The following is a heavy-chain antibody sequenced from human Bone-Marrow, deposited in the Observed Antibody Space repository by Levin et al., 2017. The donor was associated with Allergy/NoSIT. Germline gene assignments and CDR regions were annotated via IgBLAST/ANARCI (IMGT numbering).Heavy chain of an antibody. D-gene: IGHD4-23*01. J-gene: IGHJ1*01. CDR2: FDPESGER. CDR1: GYTLSELS. Sequence: GESLKISCKVSGYTLSELSIYWVRQAPGKGLEWMGGFDPESGERVYAQRFQGRVTVTEDTSTDTAYMELRSLTSQDTAVFYWVTEAETTSVVVTPFWGQGTLVTVSS. CDR3: VTEAETTSVVVTPF. V-gene: IGHV1-24*01.